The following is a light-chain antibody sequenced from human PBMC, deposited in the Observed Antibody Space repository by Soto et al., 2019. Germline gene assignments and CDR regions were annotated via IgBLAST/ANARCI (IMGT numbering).Light chain of an antibody. J-gene: IGLJ1*01. CDR3: SSYTSSSTYV. Sequence: QSALTQPASVSGSPGQSITISCTGTSSDVGGYNYVSWYQQHPGKAPKLMIYEVSNRPSGVSNRFSGSKSGNTASLTISGLQAEVEADYYGSSYTSSSTYVFGTGPKLTFL. CDR2: EVS. V-gene: IGLV2-14*01. CDR1: SSDVGGYNY.